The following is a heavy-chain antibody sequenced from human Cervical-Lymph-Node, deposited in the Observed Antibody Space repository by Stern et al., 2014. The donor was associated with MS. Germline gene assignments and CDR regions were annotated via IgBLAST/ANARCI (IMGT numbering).Heavy chain of an antibody. CDR3: ARVGYSSGWYRGAFDY. Sequence: QLVQSGAEVKKPGSSVKVSCKASGYTFTSYAMNWVRQDPGQRLEWMGWIHAGNGNTKYSQKFQGRVTITRDTSASTAYMELSSLRSEDTAVYYCARVGYSSGWYRGAFDYWGQGTLVTVSS. D-gene: IGHD6-19*01. CDR2: IHAGNGNT. J-gene: IGHJ4*02. V-gene: IGHV1-3*01. CDR1: GYTFTSYA.